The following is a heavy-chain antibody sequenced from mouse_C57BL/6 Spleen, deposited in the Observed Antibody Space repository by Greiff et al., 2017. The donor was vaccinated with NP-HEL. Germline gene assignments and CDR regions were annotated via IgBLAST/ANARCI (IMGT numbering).Heavy chain of an antibody. V-gene: IGHV3-8*01. CDR3: ASHGNLDV. J-gene: IGHJ1*03. CDR2: ISYSGST. D-gene: IGHD2-1*01. Sequence: VQLQQSGPGLAKPSQTLSLTCSVTGYSITSDYWNWLRKFPGNKLEYMGYISYSGSTYYNPSLKSRISITRDTSKNQYYLQLNSVTTEDTATYYCASHGNLDVWGTGTTVTVSS. CDR1: GYSITSDY.